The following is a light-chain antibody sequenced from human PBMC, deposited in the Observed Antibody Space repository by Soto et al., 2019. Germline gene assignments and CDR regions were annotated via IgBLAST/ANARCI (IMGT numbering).Light chain of an antibody. Sequence: DIQMTQSPSSLSASVGDRVTITCRASQSISSYLNWYQQKPGKAPKILIYAASSLQSGGPSRFSGIGSGTDFTLTISSLQPEDFATYYCQQSYSTPRTFGQWTKLEIK. V-gene: IGKV1-39*01. CDR2: AAS. J-gene: IGKJ2*01. CDR3: QQSYSTPRT. CDR1: QSISSY.